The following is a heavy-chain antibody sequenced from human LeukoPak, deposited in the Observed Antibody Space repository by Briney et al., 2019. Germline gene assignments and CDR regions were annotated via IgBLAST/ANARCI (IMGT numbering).Heavy chain of an antibody. J-gene: IGHJ4*02. Sequence: SETLSLTCTVSGGSISSYYWSWIRQPPGKGLEWVGYIYYSGSTNYNPSLKSRVTISVDTSKNQFSLKLSSVTAADTAVYYCASANYDFWSGYYTGPFDYWGQGTLVTVSS. CDR1: GGSISSYY. CDR3: ASANYDFWSGYYTGPFDY. V-gene: IGHV4-59*01. CDR2: IYYSGST. D-gene: IGHD3-3*01.